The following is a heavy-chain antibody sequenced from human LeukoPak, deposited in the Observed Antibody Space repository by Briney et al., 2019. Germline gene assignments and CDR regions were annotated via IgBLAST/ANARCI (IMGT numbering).Heavy chain of an antibody. D-gene: IGHD3-9*01. CDR1: GFTFSNYW. CDR2: INSDGRST. CDR3: ARGADSGYSSDN. J-gene: IGHJ4*02. Sequence: GGSLRLSCAASGFTFSNYWMHWVRQAPGKGLVWVSRINSDGRSTNYAGSVKGRFTISRDNAKNTLYLQMNSLRAEDTAVYYCARGADSGYSSDNWGQGTLVSVSS. V-gene: IGHV3-74*01.